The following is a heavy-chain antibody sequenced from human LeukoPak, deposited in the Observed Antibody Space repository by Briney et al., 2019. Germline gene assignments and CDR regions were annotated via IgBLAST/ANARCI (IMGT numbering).Heavy chain of an antibody. CDR2: VTGPGDTT. CDR3: AKGAEIDL. CDR1: GFTFTNYA. Sequence: GGSLRLSCATSGFTFTNYAMNWVRQAPGKGLEWVSAVTGPGDTTYYADSVKGRFFMSREDSKTTVYLQMNGLRAEDTAIYYCAKGAEIDLWGQGTLVTFSS. D-gene: IGHD3-16*01. J-gene: IGHJ5*02. V-gene: IGHV3-23*01.